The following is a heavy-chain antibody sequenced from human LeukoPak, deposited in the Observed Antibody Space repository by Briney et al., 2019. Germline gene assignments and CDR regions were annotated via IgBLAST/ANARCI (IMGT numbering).Heavy chain of an antibody. J-gene: IGHJ4*02. V-gene: IGHV3-7*01. CDR2: INQDANTK. D-gene: IGHD1-26*01. CDR1: GFTLRNTW. CDR3: ARDQSGNLDY. Sequence: GGSLRLSCVASGFTLRNTWMAWVRQAPGKGLEWVANINQDANTKHYVDSVKGRFTISRDNAKNSLYLQMNSLRAEDTAVYYCARDQSGNLDYWGQGTLVTVSA.